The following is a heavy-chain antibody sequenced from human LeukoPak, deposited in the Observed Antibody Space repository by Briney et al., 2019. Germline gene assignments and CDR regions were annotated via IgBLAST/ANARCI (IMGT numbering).Heavy chain of an antibody. Sequence: GGSLRLSCAASGFTFSVYSMNWVRQAPGKGLEWVSYINSDSTTIYYADSMKGRFTISRDNAKNSLYLQMNSPRAEDTAVYYCARAPSSGYQYYFDYWGQGTLVTVSS. CDR2: INSDSTTI. CDR3: ARAPSSGYQYYFDY. J-gene: IGHJ4*02. D-gene: IGHD3-22*01. V-gene: IGHV3-48*01. CDR1: GFTFSVYS.